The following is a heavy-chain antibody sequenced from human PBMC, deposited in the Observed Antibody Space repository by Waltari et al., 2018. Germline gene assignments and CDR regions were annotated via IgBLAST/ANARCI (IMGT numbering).Heavy chain of an antibody. V-gene: IGHV3-33*01. CDR1: GFTFSRYG. Sequence: QVQLVESGGGVVQPGKSLRLSCVASGFTFSRYGMHWVRQAPGKGLEWVAFIWYDGSKKDSVDSVRGRFTISRDNSKNTVYLQMNSLRAEDTAVYYCARDRWQGTNWGQGTLVIVSS. D-gene: IGHD2-15*01. CDR2: IWYDGSKK. J-gene: IGHJ4*02. CDR3: ARDRWQGTN.